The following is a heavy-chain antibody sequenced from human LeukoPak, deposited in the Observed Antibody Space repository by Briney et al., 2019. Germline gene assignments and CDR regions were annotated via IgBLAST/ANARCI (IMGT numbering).Heavy chain of an antibody. D-gene: IGHD6-13*01. CDR2: ISYDGSNK. J-gene: IGHJ4*02. V-gene: IGHV3-30*18. CDR1: GFTFSSYG. Sequence: PGRSLRLSCAASGFTFSSYGMHWVRQAPGKGLEWVAVISYDGSNKYYADSVKGRFTISRDNSKNTLYLQMNSLRAEDTAVYYCAKSDSSRPLDYWGQGTLVTVSS. CDR3: AKSDSSRPLDY.